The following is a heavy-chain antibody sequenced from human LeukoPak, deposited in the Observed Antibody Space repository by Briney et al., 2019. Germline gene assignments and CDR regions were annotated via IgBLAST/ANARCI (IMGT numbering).Heavy chain of an antibody. V-gene: IGHV4-34*01. D-gene: IGHD3-3*01. CDR2: INHSGST. Sequence: PSETLSLTCAVYGGSFSGYYWSWIRQPPGKGLEWIGEINHSGSTTYNPSLKSRVTISVDTSKNQFSLKLSSVTAADTAVYYCARGGGNYDFWSGYYAYAFDIWGQGTMVTVSS. CDR3: ARGGGNYDFWSGYYAYAFDI. J-gene: IGHJ3*02. CDR1: GGSFSGYY.